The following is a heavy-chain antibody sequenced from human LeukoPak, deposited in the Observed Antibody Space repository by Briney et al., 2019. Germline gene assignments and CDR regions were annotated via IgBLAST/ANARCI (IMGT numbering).Heavy chain of an antibody. D-gene: IGHD2-2*01. V-gene: IGHV4-39*07. CDR3: ARVGLDIVVVPAALNNTCFDP. Sequence: SETLSLTCTVSGGSISSSSYYWGWIRQPPGKGLEWIGSIYYSGSTYYNPSLKSRVTISVDTSKNQFSLKPSSVTAADTAVYYCARVGLDIVVVPAALNNTCFDPWGQGTLVTVSS. CDR2: IYYSGST. J-gene: IGHJ5*02. CDR1: GGSISSSSYY.